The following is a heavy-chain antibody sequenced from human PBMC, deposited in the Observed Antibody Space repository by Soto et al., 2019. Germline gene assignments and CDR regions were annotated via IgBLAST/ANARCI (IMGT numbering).Heavy chain of an antibody. CDR2: INHSGST. CDR3: ARGVINWGSPSPPYYYYYMDV. Sequence: SETLSLTCAVYGGSFSGYYWSWIRQPPGKGLEWIGEINHSGSTNYNPSLKSRVTISVDTSKNQFSLKLSSVTAADTAVYYYARGVINWGSPSPPYYYYYMDVWGKGTTVTVSS. D-gene: IGHD7-27*01. CDR1: GGSFSGYY. V-gene: IGHV4-34*01. J-gene: IGHJ6*03.